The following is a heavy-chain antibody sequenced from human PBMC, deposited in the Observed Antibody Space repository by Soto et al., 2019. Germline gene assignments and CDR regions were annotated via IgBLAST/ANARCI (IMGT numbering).Heavy chain of an antibody. Sequence: QVQLVQSGAGVKKPGASVKISCKASGYTFTSYYMHWVRQAPGQGLEWMGIINPSGGSTNYAQKLQGRVAMTRETSTSTVYMELNSLRSADTAVYYCARPPYPGCINAVCYPLDYWGQGTLVTVSS. CDR1: GYTFTSYY. D-gene: IGHD2-8*01. V-gene: IGHV1-46*01. CDR3: ARPPYPGCINAVCYPLDY. CDR2: INPSGGST. J-gene: IGHJ4*02.